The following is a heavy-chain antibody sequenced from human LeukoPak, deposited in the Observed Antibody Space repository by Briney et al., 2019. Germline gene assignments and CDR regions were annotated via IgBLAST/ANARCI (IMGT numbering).Heavy chain of an antibody. V-gene: IGHV3-30*04. CDR2: ISYDGSNK. D-gene: IGHD2-2*01. Sequence: GGSLRLSCAASGFTFSSYAMHWVRQAPGKGLEWVAVISYDGSNKYYADSVKGRFTISRDNSKNTLYLQMNSLRAEDTAVYYCASGGYQLLGFYYYYYGMDVWGQGTTVTVSS. J-gene: IGHJ6*02. CDR1: GFTFSSYA. CDR3: ASGGYQLLGFYYYYYGMDV.